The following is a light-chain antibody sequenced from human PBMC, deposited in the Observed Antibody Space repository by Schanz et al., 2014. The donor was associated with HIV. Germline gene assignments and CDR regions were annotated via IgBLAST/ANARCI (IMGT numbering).Light chain of an antibody. Sequence: QSVLTQPPSASGSPGQSVTISCTGTSRDVGGYNYVSWYQQHPGKAPKLMIYEVSKRTSGVSWRFSASKSGNTASLTISGLQAEDEADYYCGSYSSGDSHWVFGGGTKLTVL. CDR1: SRDVGGYNY. V-gene: IGLV2-8*01. CDR2: EVS. J-gene: IGLJ3*02. CDR3: GSYSSGDSHWV.